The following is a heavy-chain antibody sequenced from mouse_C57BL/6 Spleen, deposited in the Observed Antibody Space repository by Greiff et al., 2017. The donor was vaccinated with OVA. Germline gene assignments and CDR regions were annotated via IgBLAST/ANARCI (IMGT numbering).Heavy chain of an antibody. Sequence: EVQLQQSGPELVKPGASVKISCKASGYTFTDYYMNWVKQSHGKSLEWIGDINPNNGGTSYNQKFKGKATLTVDKSSSTAYMELRSLTSEDSAVYYCARGKTGMGDYWGQGTTLTVSS. CDR2: INPNNGGT. V-gene: IGHV1-26*01. CDR1: GYTFTDYY. J-gene: IGHJ2*01. D-gene: IGHD4-1*01. CDR3: ARGKTGMGDY.